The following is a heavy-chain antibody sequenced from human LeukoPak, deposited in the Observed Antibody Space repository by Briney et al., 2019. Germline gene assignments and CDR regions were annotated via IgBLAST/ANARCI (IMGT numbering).Heavy chain of an antibody. V-gene: IGHV1-2*02. J-gene: IGHJ5*02. CDR3: ARDPNWNYHWFDP. CDR1: GYTFTGDY. CDR2: INPNSGGT. D-gene: IGHD1-7*01. Sequence: ASVKVSCEASGYTFTGDYMHWVRQAPGQGLEWMGWINPNSGGTNYAQKFQGRVTMTRDTSISTAYLELSRLRSDDTAVYYCARDPNWNYHWFDPWGQGTLVTVSS.